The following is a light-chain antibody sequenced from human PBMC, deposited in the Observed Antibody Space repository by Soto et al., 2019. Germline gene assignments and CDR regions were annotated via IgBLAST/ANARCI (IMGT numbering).Light chain of an antibody. CDR2: EVR. CDR1: SSDIGAYDY. J-gene: IGLJ2*01. CDR3: SSYAGNNNLGL. V-gene: IGLV2-8*01. Sequence: QSALTQPPSASGPPGQSVTISCTGTSSDIGAYDYVSWYQQYPGKAPRLIIYEVRHRPSGVPDRFSGSKSGNTASLTVSGLQAEDEADYYCSSYAGNNNLGLFGGGTKLTVL.